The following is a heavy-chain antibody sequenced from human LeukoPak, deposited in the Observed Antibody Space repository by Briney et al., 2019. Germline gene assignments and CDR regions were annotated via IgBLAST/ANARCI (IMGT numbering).Heavy chain of an antibody. Sequence: SETLSLTCAVYGGSFSGYYWSWIRQPPGKGLEWIGSIYYSGSTYYNPSLKSRVTISVDTSKNQFSLKLSSVTAADTAVYYCARLGPIPLDYWGQGTLVTVSS. V-gene: IGHV4-34*01. CDR3: ARLGPIPLDY. CDR1: GGSFSGYY. D-gene: IGHD2-21*01. J-gene: IGHJ4*02. CDR2: IYYSGST.